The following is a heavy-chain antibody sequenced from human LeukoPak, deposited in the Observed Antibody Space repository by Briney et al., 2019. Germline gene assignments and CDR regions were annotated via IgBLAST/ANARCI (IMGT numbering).Heavy chain of an antibody. J-gene: IGHJ6*02. CDR1: GGSFSGYY. Sequence: PSETLSLTCAVYGGSFSGYYWSWIRQPPGKGLEWIGEINHSGSTNYNPSLKSRVTISVDTSKNQFSLKLSSVTAADTAVYYCARAYCGGDCYSDRLYYYYGMDVWGQGTTVTVSS. CDR3: ARAYCGGDCYSDRLYYYYGMDV. V-gene: IGHV4-34*01. D-gene: IGHD2-21*02. CDR2: INHSGST.